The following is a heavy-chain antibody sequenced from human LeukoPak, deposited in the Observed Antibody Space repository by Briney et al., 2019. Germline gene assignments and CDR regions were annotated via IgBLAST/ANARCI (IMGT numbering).Heavy chain of an antibody. Sequence: PGGSLRLSCAASGFTFSRDSMNWVRQAPGKGLEWVSYINGGGSPIFYADSVRGRFTISRDNAKNSLHLQMNSLRAEDTAVYYCAKDRSDYSNYALGVLDYWGQGTLVTVSS. CDR1: GFTFSRDS. CDR3: AKDRSDYSNYALGVLDY. CDR2: INGGGSPI. J-gene: IGHJ4*02. D-gene: IGHD4-11*01. V-gene: IGHV3-48*01.